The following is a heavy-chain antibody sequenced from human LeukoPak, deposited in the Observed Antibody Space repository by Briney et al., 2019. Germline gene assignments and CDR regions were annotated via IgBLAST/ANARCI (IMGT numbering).Heavy chain of an antibody. D-gene: IGHD1-26*01. CDR2: IYYSGST. V-gene: IGHV4-59*08. CDR3: ARRWDDAFDI. Sequence: SETLSLTCTVSGGSISSYYWSWIRQPPGKGQEWIGYIYYSGSTNYNPSLKSRVTISVDTSKNQFSLKLSSVTAADTAVYYCARRWDDAFDIWGQGTMVTVSS. J-gene: IGHJ3*02. CDR1: GGSISSYY.